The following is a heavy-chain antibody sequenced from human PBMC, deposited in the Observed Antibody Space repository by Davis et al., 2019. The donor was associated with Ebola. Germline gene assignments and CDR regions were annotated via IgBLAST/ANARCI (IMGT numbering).Heavy chain of an antibody. CDR1: GFTVRSTY. V-gene: IGHV3-66*01. Sequence: GESLKISCVASGFTVRSTYMSWVRQAPGKGLEWVSVIYSGGTTRYADYADSVKGRFTISRDYSKNTLYLQMNSLRDEDTAVYHCARGYGFRELLVDSWGQGTLVTVSS. D-gene: IGHD3-10*01. CDR3: ARGYGFRELLVDS. CDR2: IYSGGTTRYA. J-gene: IGHJ4*02.